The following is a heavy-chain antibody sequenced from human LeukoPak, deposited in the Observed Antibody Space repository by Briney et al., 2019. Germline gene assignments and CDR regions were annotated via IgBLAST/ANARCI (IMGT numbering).Heavy chain of an antibody. CDR3: ASPAEGIAAAGTN. V-gene: IGHV1-8*01. D-gene: IGHD6-13*01. CDR1: GYTFTIYD. CDR2: MNPNSGNT. J-gene: IGHJ4*02. Sequence: ASVTVSFKASGYTFTIYDINWVRQAPGQGLEWMGWMNPNSGNTGYAQKFQGRVTMTRNTSISTAYMELSSLRSEDTAVYYCASPAEGIAAAGTNWGQGTLVTVSS.